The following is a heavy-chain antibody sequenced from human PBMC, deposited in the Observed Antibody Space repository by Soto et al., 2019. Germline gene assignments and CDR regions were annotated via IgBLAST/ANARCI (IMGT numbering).Heavy chain of an antibody. CDR2: ISSSGGST. J-gene: IGHJ1*01. CDR1: GFTFSSSA. CDR3: AKGIAVAGTGTEYFQH. Sequence: SGFTFSSSAMSWVRQAPGEVLEWVSAISSSGGSTYYADSVKGRFTISRDNSKNTLYLQMNSLRAEDTAVYYCAKGIAVAGTGTEYFQHWGQGALVTVSS. D-gene: IGHD6-19*01. V-gene: IGHV3-23*01.